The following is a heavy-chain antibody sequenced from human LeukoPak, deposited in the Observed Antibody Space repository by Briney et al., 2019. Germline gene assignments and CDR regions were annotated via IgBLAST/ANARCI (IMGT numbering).Heavy chain of an antibody. J-gene: IGHJ3*02. Sequence: GGSLRLSCAASGFTFSRYWMNWVRQAPGTGLEWVANIKDDGSQKNYGDSVKGRFTISRDNAKNSLILQMNSLRVEDTAVYYCARADYSYAVIGAFDIWGQGTMVTVSS. D-gene: IGHD5-18*01. CDR3: ARADYSYAVIGAFDI. V-gene: IGHV3-7*01. CDR2: IKDDGSQK. CDR1: GFTFSRYW.